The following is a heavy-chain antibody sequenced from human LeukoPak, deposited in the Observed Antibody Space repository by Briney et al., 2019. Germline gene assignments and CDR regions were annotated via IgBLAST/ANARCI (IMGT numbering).Heavy chain of an antibody. CDR2: IKQDGSEK. Sequence: GGSLRLSCAASGFTFSSYWMSWVRQAPGKGLEWAADIKQDGSEKYYVDSVKGRFTISRDNAKNSLYLQMNSLRAEDTAVYYCARASGYYVYYYYGMDVWGQGTTVTVSS. V-gene: IGHV3-7*05. CDR1: GFTFSSYW. D-gene: IGHD3-22*01. CDR3: ARASGYYVYYYYGMDV. J-gene: IGHJ6*02.